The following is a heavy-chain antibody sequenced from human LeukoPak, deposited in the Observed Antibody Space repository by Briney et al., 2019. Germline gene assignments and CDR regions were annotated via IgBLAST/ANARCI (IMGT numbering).Heavy chain of an antibody. J-gene: IGHJ4*02. D-gene: IGHD6-13*01. CDR2: ISSSSSYI. CDR3: ASTPRIAKQLYFDY. Sequence: GGSLTLSCAASGFTFSSYSMNWVRQAPGKGLEWVSSISSSSSYIYYADSVKGRFTISRDNAKNSLYLQMNSLRAEDTAVYYCASTPRIAKQLYFDYWGQGTLVTVSS. CDR1: GFTFSSYS. V-gene: IGHV3-21*01.